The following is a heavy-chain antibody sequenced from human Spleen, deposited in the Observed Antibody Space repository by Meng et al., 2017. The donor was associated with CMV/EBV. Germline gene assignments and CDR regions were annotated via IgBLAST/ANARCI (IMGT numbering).Heavy chain of an antibody. CDR1: GFTFSYYA. CDR2: ISYDGTNK. D-gene: IGHD3-3*01. CDR3: ATGGTKDFWSGYYYYYYGMDV. V-gene: IGHV3-30-3*01. Sequence: GGSLRLSCAASGFTFSYYAMHWVRQTPGKGLEWLAVISYDGTNKYYADSVKGRFTISRDNPKNTLFLEMNSLRAEDTAVYYCATGGTKDFWSGYYYYYYGMDVWGQGTTVTVSS. J-gene: IGHJ6*02.